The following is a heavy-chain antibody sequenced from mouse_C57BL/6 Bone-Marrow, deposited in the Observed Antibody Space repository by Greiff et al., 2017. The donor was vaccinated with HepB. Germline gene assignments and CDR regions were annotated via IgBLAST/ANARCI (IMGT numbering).Heavy chain of an antibody. D-gene: IGHD1-1*01. Sequence: QVQLKQPGAELVKPGASVKLSCKASGYTFTSYWMHWVKQRPGQGLEWIGMIHPNSGSTNYNEKFKSKATLTVDKSSSTAYMQLSSLTSEDSAVYYCAGLYYYGYFDYWGQGTTLTVSS. J-gene: IGHJ2*01. CDR2: IHPNSGST. V-gene: IGHV1-64*01. CDR3: AGLYYYGYFDY. CDR1: GYTFTSYW.